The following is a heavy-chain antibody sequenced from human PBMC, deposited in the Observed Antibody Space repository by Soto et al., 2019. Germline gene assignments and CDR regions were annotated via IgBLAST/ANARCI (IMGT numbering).Heavy chain of an antibody. Sequence: GGSLRLSCASSGFTFSSYAMSWVRQAPGNGLEWVSAISGSGGSTYYADSVKGRFTISRDNSKNTLYLQMNSLRAEDTAVYYCAKVGCSGGSCYSVDYYMDVWGKGTTVTVSS. V-gene: IGHV3-23*01. CDR2: ISGSGGST. D-gene: IGHD2-15*01. J-gene: IGHJ6*03. CDR3: AKVGCSGGSCYSVDYYMDV. CDR1: GFTFSSYA.